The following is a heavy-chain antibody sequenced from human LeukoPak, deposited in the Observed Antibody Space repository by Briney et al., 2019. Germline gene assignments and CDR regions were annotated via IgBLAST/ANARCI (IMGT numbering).Heavy chain of an antibody. Sequence: ASVKVSYKASGYTFTGYYIHWVRQAPGQGLEWMGWINPNTGGTNYAQKFQGRVTMTRDTSISTAYMELSRLRSDDTAVYYCARGEMDNPNDWGQGTLVTVSS. CDR3: ARGEMDNPND. CDR2: INPNTGGT. CDR1: GYTFTGYY. V-gene: IGHV1-2*02. D-gene: IGHD5-24*01. J-gene: IGHJ4*02.